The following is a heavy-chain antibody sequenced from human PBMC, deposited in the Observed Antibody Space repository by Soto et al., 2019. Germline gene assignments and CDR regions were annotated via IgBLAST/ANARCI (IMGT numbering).Heavy chain of an antibody. J-gene: IGHJ5*02. Sequence: SETLSLTCTVSAGSITTSYWSWIRQPLEKALEWIGYISYRGSTNYNPSLKSRLTISIDTSKSQISLKLTSMTTADTAVYYCASSGIVGREVNTWFDPWGQGTLVTVSS. V-gene: IGHV4-59*01. CDR2: ISYRGST. CDR1: AGSITTSY. D-gene: IGHD3-22*01. CDR3: ASSGIVGREVNTWFDP.